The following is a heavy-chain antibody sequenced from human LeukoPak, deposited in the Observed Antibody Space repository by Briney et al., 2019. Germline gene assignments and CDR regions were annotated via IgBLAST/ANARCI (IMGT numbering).Heavy chain of an antibody. CDR2: IIPIFGTA. Sequence: SVKVSCKASGGTFSSYAISWVRQAPGQGLEWMGGIIPIFGTANYAQKFQGRVTITADESTSTAYMELSSLRSEDTAVYYCARGSPYYYDSSGYYTSPPYDYWGQGTLVTVSS. D-gene: IGHD3-22*01. CDR1: GGTFSSYA. J-gene: IGHJ4*02. CDR3: ARGSPYYYDSSGYYTSPPYDY. V-gene: IGHV1-69*13.